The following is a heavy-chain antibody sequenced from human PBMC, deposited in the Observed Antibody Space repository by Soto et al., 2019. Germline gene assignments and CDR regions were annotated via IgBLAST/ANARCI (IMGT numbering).Heavy chain of an antibody. V-gene: IGHV3-9*01. J-gene: IGHJ3*01. D-gene: IGHD2-2*01. CDR1: GFTFDDYA. CDR2: ISWNSDII. CDR3: AKGFFPVPAPYAFDV. Sequence: EVHLVESGGDLVQPGRSLRLSCAASGFTFDDYAMHWVRQAPEKGLEWVSSISWNSDIIAYADSGKGRFTVSSDNARNALYLRMNRLRAADTALYFCAKGFFPVPAPYAFDVWGPGTMVTVSS.